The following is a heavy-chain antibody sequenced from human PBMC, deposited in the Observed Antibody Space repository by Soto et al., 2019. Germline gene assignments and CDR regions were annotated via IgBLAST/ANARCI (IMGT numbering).Heavy chain of an antibody. V-gene: IGHV6-1*01. D-gene: IGHD1-7*01. CDR3: ARALSITGTNIYYYGMDV. CDR1: GDSVSSNSAA. Sequence: KQSQTLSLTCAISGDSVSSNSAAWNWIRQSPSRGLEWLGRTYYRSKWYNDYAVSVKSRITINPDTSKNQFSLQLNSVTPEDTAVYYCARALSITGTNIYYYGMDVWGQGTTVTVSS. J-gene: IGHJ6*02. CDR2: TYYRSKWYN.